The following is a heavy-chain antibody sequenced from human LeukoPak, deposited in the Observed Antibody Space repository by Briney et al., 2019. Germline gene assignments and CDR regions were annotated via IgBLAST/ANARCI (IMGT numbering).Heavy chain of an antibody. Sequence: GASVKVSCKASGYTFTSYAMNWVRQAPGQGLEWMGIINPSGGSTSYAQKFQGRVTMTRDMSTSTVYMELSSLRSEDTAVYYCARARDDYGDYFDYWGQGTLVTVSS. CDR1: GYTFTSYA. CDR2: INPSGGST. V-gene: IGHV1-46*01. J-gene: IGHJ4*02. CDR3: ARARDDYGDYFDY. D-gene: IGHD4-17*01.